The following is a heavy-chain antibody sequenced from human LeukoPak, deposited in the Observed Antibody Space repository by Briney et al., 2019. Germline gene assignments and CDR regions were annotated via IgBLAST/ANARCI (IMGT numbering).Heavy chain of an antibody. D-gene: IGHD2-15*01. CDR3: AKADLATCAGGTCYFFDH. CDR1: GFTFSNYA. V-gene: IGHV3-23*01. CDR2: ISGGLDTT. J-gene: IGHJ4*02. Sequence: GGSLRLSCAASGFTFSNYAMSWVRQAPGKSLEWVSTISGGLDTTYHADSVKGRFTISRENSKNTLFLQMNSLRAEDTAIYYCAKADLATCAGGTCYFFDHWGQGILVTVSS.